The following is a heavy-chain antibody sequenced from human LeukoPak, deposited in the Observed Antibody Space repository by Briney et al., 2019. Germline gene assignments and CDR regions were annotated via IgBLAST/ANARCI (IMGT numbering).Heavy chain of an antibody. CDR2: ISAYNGNT. CDR3: AKGGGRGYYYDSSGYHHLDY. J-gene: IGHJ4*02. V-gene: IGHV1-18*01. CDR1: GYTFTSYG. Sequence: GASVKVSCKASGYTFTSYGISWVRQAPGQGLEWMGWISAYNGNTNYAQKFQGRITMTTDTSTNTAYMELRSLRSDDTAVYYCAKGGGRGYYYDSSGYHHLDYWGQGTLVTVSS. D-gene: IGHD3-22*01.